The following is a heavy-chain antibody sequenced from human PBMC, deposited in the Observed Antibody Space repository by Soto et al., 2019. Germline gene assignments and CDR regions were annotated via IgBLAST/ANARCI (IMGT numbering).Heavy chain of an antibody. Sequence: GASVKVSCKASGYTFTSYGISWVRQAPGQGLEWMGWISAYNGNTNYAQKLQGRVTMTTDTSTSTAYMELRSLRAEDTAVYYCARDQAEIVPAPIENNGLSNRFDSWGQGTLVTVSS. J-gene: IGHJ5*01. CDR1: GYTFTSYG. V-gene: IGHV1-18*01. D-gene: IGHD2-8*01. CDR3: ARDQAEIVPAPIENNGLSNRFDS. CDR2: ISAYNGNT.